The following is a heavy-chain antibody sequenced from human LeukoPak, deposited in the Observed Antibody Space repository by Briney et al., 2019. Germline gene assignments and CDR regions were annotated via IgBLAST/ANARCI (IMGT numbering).Heavy chain of an antibody. CDR1: GGSISSSSYY. J-gene: IGHJ5*02. Sequence: SETLSLTCTVSGGSISSSSYYWGWIRQPPGKGLEWIGRIYYSGSIYYNPSLKSRVTISVDKSKNQFSLKLSSVTAADTAVYKYARHNRRWLFDPSGQGTLGTVSS. D-gene: IGHD1-14*01. V-gene: IGHV4-39*01. CDR2: IYYSGSI. CDR3: ARHNRRWLFDP.